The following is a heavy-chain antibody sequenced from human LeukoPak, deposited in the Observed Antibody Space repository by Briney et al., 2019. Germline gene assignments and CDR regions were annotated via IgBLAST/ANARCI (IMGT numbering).Heavy chain of an antibody. D-gene: IGHD2-15*01. J-gene: IGHJ3*02. Sequence: NTSETLSLTCTVSGASISSYYWTWMRQPPGKGLESIGYFHYTGNTNYNPSLKSRVTISVDTSKNQFSLKVTSVTAADTAVYYCARLGLPNAFDIWGQGTMVTVSS. V-gene: IGHV4-59*08. CDR2: FHYTGNT. CDR3: ARLGLPNAFDI. CDR1: GASISSYY.